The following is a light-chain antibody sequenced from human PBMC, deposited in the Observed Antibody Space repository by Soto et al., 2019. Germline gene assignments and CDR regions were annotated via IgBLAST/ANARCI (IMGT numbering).Light chain of an antibody. CDR2: EGS. J-gene: IGLJ2*01. V-gene: IGLV2-23*01. CDR1: SSDVGSYTL. CDR3: GSYAGDSTVV. Sequence: QSALTQPASVSGSPGQSITISCTGTSSDVGSYTLVSWYQQHPGKAPKLMIYEGSKRPAGVSKRFSGSKSDNTASLTISGHQAEDEADYYCGSYAGDSTVVFGGGTKLTVL.